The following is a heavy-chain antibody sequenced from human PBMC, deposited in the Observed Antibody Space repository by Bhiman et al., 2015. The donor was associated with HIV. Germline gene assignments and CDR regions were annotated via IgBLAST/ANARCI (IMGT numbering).Heavy chain of an antibody. V-gene: IGHV3-30*04. Sequence: QVQLVESGGGVVQPGRSLRLSCAASGFTFRTYAMHWVRQAPGKGLEWVAVISNDGSNKFYADSVKGRFTISRDNSRNILYLQMNSLRGEDTAVFYCARAVILELPAGAFDIWGPGTLVTVSS. J-gene: IGHJ3*02. CDR1: GFTFRTYA. CDR3: ARAVILELPAGAFDI. D-gene: IGHD3/OR15-3a*01. CDR2: ISNDGSNK.